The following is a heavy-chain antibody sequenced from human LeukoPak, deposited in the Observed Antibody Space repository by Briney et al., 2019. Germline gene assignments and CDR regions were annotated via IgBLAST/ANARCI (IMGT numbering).Heavy chain of an antibody. CDR3: ARVYPGYDILTGFGLSFYYYYYMDV. J-gene: IGHJ6*03. D-gene: IGHD3-9*01. V-gene: IGHV1-18*01. Sequence: ASVKVSCKASGYTFTSYGISWVRQAPGPGLEWMGWISAYNGNTNYAQKLQGRVTMTTDTSTSTAYMELRSLRPDDTAVYYCARVYPGYDILTGFGLSFYYYYYMDVWGKGTTVTVSS. CDR1: GYTFTSYG. CDR2: ISAYNGNT.